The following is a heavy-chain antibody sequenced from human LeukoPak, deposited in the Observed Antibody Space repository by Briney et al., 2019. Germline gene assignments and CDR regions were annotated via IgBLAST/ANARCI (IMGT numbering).Heavy chain of an antibody. CDR3: ARYPTAGDAFDI. Sequence: SVKVSSKASGGTFSSYAISWVRQAPGQGLEWMGGIIPIFGTANYAQKFQGRVTITADESTSTAYMELSSLRSEDTAVYYCARYPTAGDAFDIWGQGTMVTVSS. CDR2: IIPIFGTA. J-gene: IGHJ3*02. V-gene: IGHV1-69*13. CDR1: GGTFSSYA. D-gene: IGHD6-13*01.